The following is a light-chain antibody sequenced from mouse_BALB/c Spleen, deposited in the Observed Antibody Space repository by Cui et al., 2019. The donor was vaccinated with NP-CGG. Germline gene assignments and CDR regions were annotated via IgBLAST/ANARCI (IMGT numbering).Light chain of an antibody. CDR3: ALWYSNHWV. V-gene: IGLV1*01. J-gene: IGLJ1*01. CDR1: TGAVSTSNY. CDR2: GTN. Sequence: QAVLTQESALTTSPGETVTLTCRSSTGAVSTSNYANWVQEKPDHLFTGLIGGTNNRAPGAPARFSGSMIGDKAALTITGAQTEDEAIYFCALWYSNHWVFGGGTKLTVL.